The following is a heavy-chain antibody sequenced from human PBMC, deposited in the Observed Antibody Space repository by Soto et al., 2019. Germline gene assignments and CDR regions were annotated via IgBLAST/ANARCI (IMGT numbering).Heavy chain of an antibody. J-gene: IGHJ4*02. CDR3: ARDLGTGYDSGDY. CDR2: IIPLFGST. D-gene: IGHD5-12*01. CDR1: GDIFSGYS. V-gene: IGHV1-69*12. Sequence: QVQLVQSGAEVKKPGSSVKVSCRASGDIFSGYSISWVRQAPGQGLEWMGGIIPLFGSTNYAPKFQGRVTITADQSTNTGYMELSSLKSEDTAVYYCARDLGTGYDSGDYWGQGTLVTVSS.